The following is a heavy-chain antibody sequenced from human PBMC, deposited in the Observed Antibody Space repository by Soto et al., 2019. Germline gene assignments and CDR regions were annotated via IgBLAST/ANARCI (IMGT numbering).Heavy chain of an antibody. CDR3: AKPGNWWSFDH. CDR1: GFTFDNIG. Sequence: PGGSLRLSCAASGFTFDNIGMSWVRQVPGKGLEWVAGISGSGVSTYYADSVKGRFTISRDNSKNTIYLHMNSLTAEDTAVFFCAKPGNWWSFDHWGPGTLVTVSS. D-gene: IGHD2-15*01. V-gene: IGHV3-23*01. CDR2: ISGSGVST. J-gene: IGHJ4*02.